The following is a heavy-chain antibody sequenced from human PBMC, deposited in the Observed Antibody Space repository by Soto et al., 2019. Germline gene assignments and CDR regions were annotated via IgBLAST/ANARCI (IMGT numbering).Heavy chain of an antibody. Sequence: SETLSLTCAVYGGSFSGYYWSWIRQPPGKGLEWIGEINHSGSTNYNPPLKSRVTISVDTSKNQFSVRLNSVTASDTAVYYCAPLSVSLSGPYGIHVWGQGTTVTVSS. V-gene: IGHV4-34*01. CDR3: APLSVSLSGPYGIHV. J-gene: IGHJ6*02. CDR1: GGSFSGYY. CDR2: INHSGST. D-gene: IGHD2-15*01.